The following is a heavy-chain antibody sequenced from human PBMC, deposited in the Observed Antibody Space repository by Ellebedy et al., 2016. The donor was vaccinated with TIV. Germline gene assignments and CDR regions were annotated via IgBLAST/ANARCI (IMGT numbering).Heavy chain of an antibody. CDR1: GYTFTSYY. CDR2: INPSGGST. D-gene: IGHD6-13*01. V-gene: IGHV1-46*01. J-gene: IGHJ4*02. Sequence: ASVKVSXKASGYTFTSYYMHWVRQAPGQGLEWMGIINPSGGSTSYAQKFQGRVTMTRDTSTSTVYMELRSLRSDDTAVYYCARALPPNTKLADYWGQGTLVTVSS. CDR3: ARALPPNTKLADY.